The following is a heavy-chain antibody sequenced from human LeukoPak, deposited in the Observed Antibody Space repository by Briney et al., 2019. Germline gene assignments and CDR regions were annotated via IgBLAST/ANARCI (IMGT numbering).Heavy chain of an antibody. J-gene: IGHJ4*02. Sequence: GASVKVSCKASGGTFSSYAISWVRQAPGQGLEWMGGIIPIFGTAYYAQKFQGRVTITADESTSTAYMELSSLRSEDTAVYYCATPRQAPFDYWGQGTLVTVSS. CDR3: ATPRQAPFDY. CDR1: GGTFSSYA. CDR2: IIPIFGTA. V-gene: IGHV1-69*13.